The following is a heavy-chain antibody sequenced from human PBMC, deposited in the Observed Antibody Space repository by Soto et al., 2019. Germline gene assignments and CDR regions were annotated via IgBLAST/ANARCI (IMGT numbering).Heavy chain of an antibody. D-gene: IGHD4-17*01. CDR2: INPNSGGT. J-gene: IGHJ6*02. V-gene: IGHV1-2*02. CDR3: AVTTPHVYYYYGMDV. Sequence: GASVKVWCRGSGYTFTGYYMHWVRQAPGQWLEWMGWINPNSGGTNYAQKFQGRVTMTRDTSISTAYMELSRLRSDDTAVYYCAVTTPHVYYYYGMDVWGQGATVTSP. CDR1: GYTFTGYY.